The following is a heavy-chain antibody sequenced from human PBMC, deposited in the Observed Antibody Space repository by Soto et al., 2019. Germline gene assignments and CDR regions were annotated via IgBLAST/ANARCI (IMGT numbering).Heavy chain of an antibody. CDR3: VRRHVSATGIDWFDH. V-gene: IGHV1-3*01. Sequence: ASVKVSCKASGYTFTSYGIHWVRQAPGQRLEWMGWINAANGDTKYSPKFQGRVTITRDTSASTAYMELSSLRSEDTAVYYCVRRHVSATGIDWFDHWCQGKPVTVS. CDR1: GYTFTSYG. CDR2: INAANGDT. D-gene: IGHD6-13*01. J-gene: IGHJ5*02.